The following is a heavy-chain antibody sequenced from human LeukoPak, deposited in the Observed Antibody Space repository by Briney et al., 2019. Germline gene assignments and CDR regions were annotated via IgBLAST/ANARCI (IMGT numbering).Heavy chain of an antibody. CDR3: AKDLRGGEYFQH. CDR1: GFTFSSYA. Sequence: GGSLRLSCAASGFTFSSYAMSWVRQAPGKGLEWVSAISGSGGSTYYAASVKGRFTISRDNSKNTLYLQMNSLRAEDTAVYYCAKDLRGGEYFQHWGQGTLVTVSS. CDR2: ISGSGGST. J-gene: IGHJ1*01. D-gene: IGHD3-16*01. V-gene: IGHV3-23*01.